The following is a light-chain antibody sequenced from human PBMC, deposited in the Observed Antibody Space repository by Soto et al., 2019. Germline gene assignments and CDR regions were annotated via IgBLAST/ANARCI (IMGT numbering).Light chain of an antibody. J-gene: IGKJ2*01. CDR1: QSLGTDY. V-gene: IGKV3-20*01. CDR3: QQYAYSPPHT. CDR2: GAS. Sequence: EIGLTQSPGTLSLSPGERATLSCRASQSLGTDYLAWYQQKPGQAPRLLIYGASRRATGIPDRFSGSGPGADFTLTISPLEPEDFAVYYCQQYAYSPPHTFGQGTKLEMK.